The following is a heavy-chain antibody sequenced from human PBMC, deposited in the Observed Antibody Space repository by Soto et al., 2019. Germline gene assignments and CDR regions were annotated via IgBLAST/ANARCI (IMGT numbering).Heavy chain of an antibody. V-gene: IGHV2-5*01. Sequence: SGPTLVKPTQSLTLTCTFSGFSLSTSGVGVGWIRQPPGKALEWLALIYWNDDKRYSPSLKSRLTITKDTSKNQVVLTMTNMDPVDTATYYCAHRQVKSGPDTAMAAPTNWFDPWGQGTLVTVSS. CDR2: IYWNDDK. J-gene: IGHJ5*02. CDR1: GFSLSTSGVG. D-gene: IGHD5-18*01. CDR3: AHRQVKSGPDTAMAAPTNWFDP.